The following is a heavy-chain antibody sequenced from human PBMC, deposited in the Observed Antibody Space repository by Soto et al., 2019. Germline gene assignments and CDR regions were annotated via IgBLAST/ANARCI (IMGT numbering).Heavy chain of an antibody. V-gene: IGHV3-23*01. J-gene: IGHJ4*02. CDR3: AKGGDYWSGFSPD. CDR1: GFTFSDYV. D-gene: IGHD3-3*01. CDR2: ISASGGSS. Sequence: PGGSLRLSCAASGFTFSDYVMRWVRQAPGKGLEWVSGISASGGSSYDVDSVRGRFTISRDNSKNTLFLQMNSLTDDDTAVYYCAKGGDYWSGFSPDWGQGTLVTVSS.